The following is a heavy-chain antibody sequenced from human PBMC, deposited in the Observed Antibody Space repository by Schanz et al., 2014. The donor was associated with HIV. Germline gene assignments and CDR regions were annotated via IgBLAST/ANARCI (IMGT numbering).Heavy chain of an antibody. CDR3: AKPEYDSRGNSQSHFDS. Sequence: VQLVESGGGVVQPGRSLRLSCAGSGFSFDTFGIHWVRQAPGKGLEWVSAISGGGAGTYYADSVKGRFTISRDNSKNTLYVQMTTLRTEDTAVYYCAKPEYDSRGNSQSHFDSWGQGTLVTVSS. J-gene: IGHJ4*02. CDR2: ISGGGAGT. V-gene: IGHV3-23*04. D-gene: IGHD3-22*01. CDR1: GFSFDTFG.